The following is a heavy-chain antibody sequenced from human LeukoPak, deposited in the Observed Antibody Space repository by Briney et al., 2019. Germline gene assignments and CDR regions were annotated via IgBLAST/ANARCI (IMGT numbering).Heavy chain of an antibody. V-gene: IGHV1-2*02. CDR3: ASGRDYGDERGAFDI. CDR2: INPKSGGT. CDR1: GYTFTGYY. D-gene: IGHD4-17*01. J-gene: IGHJ3*02. Sequence: GASVKVSCRASGYTFTGYYMHWVRQAPGQGLEWMGWINPKSGGTNYAQKFQGRVTMTRDTSISTAYMELSRLRSDDTAVYYCASGRDYGDERGAFDIWGQGTMVTVSS.